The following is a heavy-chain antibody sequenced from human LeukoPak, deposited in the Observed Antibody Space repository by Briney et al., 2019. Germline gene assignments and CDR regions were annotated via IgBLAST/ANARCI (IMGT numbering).Heavy chain of an antibody. CDR2: ISHGGNT. V-gene: IGHV4-38-2*02. CDR3: ARHPSGRMWLQQGGWFDP. J-gene: IGHJ5*02. D-gene: IGHD5-24*01. Sequence: PSETLSLTCSVSGYSISSDYLWGWIRQPPGKGLEWIATISHGGNTFYNPSLKSRVTISPDTSKNQFSLKLSSVTAADTAVYYCARHPSGRMWLQQGGWFDPWGQGTLVTVSS. CDR1: GYSISSDYL.